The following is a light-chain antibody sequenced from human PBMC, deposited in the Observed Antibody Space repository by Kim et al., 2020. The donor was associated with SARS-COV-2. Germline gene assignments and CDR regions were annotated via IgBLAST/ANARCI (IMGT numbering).Light chain of an antibody. V-gene: IGKV3-20*01. Sequence: SPGEGSTLASRASRGGISTYLAWNQQKPGQAPSLLNYGASSRATGIPDRFSGGGSGTDFTLTISRLAPEDFALYYCQPCGSSPWTFGQGTKVDIK. J-gene: IGKJ1*01. CDR3: QPCGSSPWT. CDR1: RGGISTY. CDR2: GAS.